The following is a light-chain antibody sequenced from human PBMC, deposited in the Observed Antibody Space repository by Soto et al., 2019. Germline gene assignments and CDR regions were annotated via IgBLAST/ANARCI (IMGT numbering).Light chain of an antibody. CDR2: GTS. J-gene: IGKJ5*01. Sequence: EIVLTQSPGTLSLSPGERGTLSCRASQSVSSSYLAWYQQKPGQAPRLLIYGTSSRATGIPDRFSGSGSGTDFTLTISRLEPEDFAVYYCQQYGGSITFGQGTRLEIK. CDR3: QQYGGSIT. CDR1: QSVSSSY. V-gene: IGKV3-20*01.